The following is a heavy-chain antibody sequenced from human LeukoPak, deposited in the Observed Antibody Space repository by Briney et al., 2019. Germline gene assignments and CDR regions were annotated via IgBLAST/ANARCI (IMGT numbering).Heavy chain of an antibody. V-gene: IGHV4-39*01. J-gene: IGHJ4*02. D-gene: IGHD2/OR15-2a*01. CDR1: GASISSSSSY. CDR3: ASLVPLNCNASAYTDY. CDR2: INYSGST. Sequence: SETLSLTCTVSGASISSSSSYWAWIRQPPGKGLEWIGSINYSGSTYYNPSLKSRVTISVDTSNNQLSLKLSSVTAADTAVYYCASLVPLNCNASAYTDYWGQGTLVTVSS.